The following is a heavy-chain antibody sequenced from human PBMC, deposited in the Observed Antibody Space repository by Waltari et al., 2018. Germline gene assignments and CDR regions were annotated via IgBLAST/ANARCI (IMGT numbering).Heavy chain of an antibody. V-gene: IGHV1-69*01. D-gene: IGHD3-22*01. J-gene: IGHJ4*02. CDR3: ARGSTEDYYDSSGYLDY. CDR1: GGTFSSYA. CDR2: IIPIFGTA. Sequence: QVQLVQSGAEVKKPGSSVKVSCKASGGTFSSYAISWVRQAPGQGLEWMGGIIPIFGTANYAQKFQGRVTITADESTSTAYMELSSLRSEDTAVYDCARGSTEDYYDSSGYLDYWGQGTLVTVSS.